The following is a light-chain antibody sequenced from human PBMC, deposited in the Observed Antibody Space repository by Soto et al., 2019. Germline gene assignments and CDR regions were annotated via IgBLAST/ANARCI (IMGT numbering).Light chain of an antibody. CDR3: QQYNNRPQT. J-gene: IGKJ1*01. Sequence: EIVMTQSPATLSVSPGERATLSCRASQSVSSNLAWYQQKPGQAPRLLIYGASTRATGIPARFSGSGSGTEFTLTISSPQSEDFAVYYCQQYNNRPQTFGQGTKVDIK. CDR1: QSVSSN. CDR2: GAS. V-gene: IGKV3-15*01.